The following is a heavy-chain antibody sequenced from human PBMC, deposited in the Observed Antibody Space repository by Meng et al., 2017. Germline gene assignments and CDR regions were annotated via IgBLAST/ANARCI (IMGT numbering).Heavy chain of an antibody. CDR3: ARVRYYYDSSGYYATSYYFDY. CDR1: GGSFSGYY. J-gene: IGHJ4*02. D-gene: IGHD3-22*01. V-gene: IGHV4-34*01. CDR2: INHSGST. Sequence: QAPEWGAGLLKPSETLSLPCAVYGGSFSGYYWSWIRQPPGKGLEWIGEINHSGSTNYNPSLKSRVTISVDTSKNQFSLKLSSVTAADTAVYYCARVRYYYDSSGYYATSYYFDYWGQGTLVTVSS.